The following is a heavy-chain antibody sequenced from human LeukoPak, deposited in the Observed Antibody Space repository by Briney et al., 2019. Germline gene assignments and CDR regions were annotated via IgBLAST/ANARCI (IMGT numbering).Heavy chain of an antibody. CDR1: GGSISSSSSY. V-gene: IGHV4-39*07. CDR2: IFYSGNT. D-gene: IGHD6-19*01. CDR3: ARVSASYSSGWYAIDY. Sequence: PSETLSLTCTVSGGSISSSSSYWGWIRQPPGKGLEWIGSIFYSGNTYYNPSLKSRVTISVDTSNNQFFLKLSSVTAADPALYYCARVSASYSSGWYAIDYWGQGTLVTVSS. J-gene: IGHJ4*02.